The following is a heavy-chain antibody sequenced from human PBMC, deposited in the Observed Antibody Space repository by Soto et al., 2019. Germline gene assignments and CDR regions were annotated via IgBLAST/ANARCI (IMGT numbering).Heavy chain of an antibody. D-gene: IGHD3-9*01. CDR2: IYYSGST. V-gene: IGHV4-59*01. CDR3: ARESAGYDILTGYYYYYGMDV. Sequence: SETLSLTCTVSGGSISSYYWSWIRQPPGKGLEWIGYIYYSGSTNYNPSLKSRVTISVDTSKNQFSLKLSSVTAADTAVYYCARESAGYDILTGYYYYYGMDVWGQGTTVTVSS. CDR1: GGSISSYY. J-gene: IGHJ6*02.